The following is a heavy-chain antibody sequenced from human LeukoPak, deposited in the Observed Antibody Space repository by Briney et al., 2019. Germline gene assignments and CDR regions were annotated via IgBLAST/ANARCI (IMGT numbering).Heavy chain of an antibody. CDR2: ISGSAAST. CDR1: GFTFSTYA. V-gene: IGHV3-23*01. J-gene: IGHJ5*02. Sequence: GGALRLSCASSGFTFSTYAMSWVRQAPGKGLEWVSGISGSAASTYYAESVTGRFTISRDNSKNTLYLQMASLRAEDTAVYYCAKQGSSAWTRFAPWGQGTLVTVSS. CDR3: AKQGSSAWTRFAP. D-gene: IGHD3-10*01.